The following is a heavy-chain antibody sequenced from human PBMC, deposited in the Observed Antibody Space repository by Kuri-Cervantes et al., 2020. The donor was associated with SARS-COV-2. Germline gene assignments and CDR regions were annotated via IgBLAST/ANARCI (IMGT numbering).Heavy chain of an antibody. CDR1: GYTLTELS. Sequence: ASVKVSCKVSGYTLTELSMHWVRQAPGKGLEWMGGFDPEDGETIYAQKFQGRVTMTEDTSTDTAYMELSSLRSEGTAVYYCATGIAVGTQNWFDPWGQGTLVTVSS. J-gene: IGHJ5*02. CDR3: ATGIAVGTQNWFDP. V-gene: IGHV1-24*01. D-gene: IGHD6-19*01. CDR2: FDPEDGET.